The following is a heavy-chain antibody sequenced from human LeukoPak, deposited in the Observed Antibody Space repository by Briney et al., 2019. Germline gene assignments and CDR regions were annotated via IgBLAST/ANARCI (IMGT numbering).Heavy chain of an antibody. J-gene: IGHJ4*02. CDR2: VIPTLGIA. D-gene: IGHD5-18*01. Sequence: ASVKVSCKASGGTFSSYAISWVRQAPGKGLELVGRVIPTLGIANYAQSFRGRVTITADKSTGTAYMELSSLRSEDTAVYYCAREYGGGYSYGYYYWGQGTLVSVSS. CDR3: AREYGGGYSYGYYY. CDR1: GGTFSSYA. V-gene: IGHV1-69*04.